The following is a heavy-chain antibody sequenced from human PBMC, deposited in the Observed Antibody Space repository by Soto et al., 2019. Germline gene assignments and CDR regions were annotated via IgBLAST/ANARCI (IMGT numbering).Heavy chain of an antibody. Sequence: LRLSCAVSGFTFRSSPMSWVRRAPGKGLEWVSGINGGYDSKHYAESVRGRFTIIRDNSKNTLLLQLNSLRVEDTALYSCAKDSHWGIIPPTHDHWGQETQVTVSS. D-gene: IGHD3-16*01. CDR1: GFTFRSSP. CDR3: AKDSHWGIIPPTHDH. CDR2: INGGYDSK. V-gene: IGHV3-23*01. J-gene: IGHJ4*02.